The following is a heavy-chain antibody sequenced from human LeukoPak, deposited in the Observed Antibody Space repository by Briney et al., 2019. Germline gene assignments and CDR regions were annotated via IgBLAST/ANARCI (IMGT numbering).Heavy chain of an antibody. CDR2: IYHSGST. CDR1: GGSISSSNW. D-gene: IGHD1-14*01. J-gene: IGHJ2*01. CDR3: ARGPDSELFSSPWYFDL. V-gene: IGHV4-4*02. Sequence: PSETLSLTCAVSGGSISSSNWWSWVRHPPGKGLEWIGEIYHSGSTNYNPSLKSRVTISVDKSKNQFSLKLSSVTAADTAVYYCARGPDSELFSSPWYFDLWGRGTLVTVSS.